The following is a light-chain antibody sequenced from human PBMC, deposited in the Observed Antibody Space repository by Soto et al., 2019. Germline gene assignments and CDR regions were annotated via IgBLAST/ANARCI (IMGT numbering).Light chain of an antibody. CDR1: QTISNW. V-gene: IGKV1-5*01. J-gene: IGKJ2*01. CDR2: DAS. Sequence: DIQMTQSPSTLSASVGDRVTITCRASQTISNWLAWYQQKPGKAPRLLIYDASTLESGVPSRFSGSASGTDFTLTISSLQHDYFANYYCQQDTFGQGTKLEIK. CDR3: QQDT.